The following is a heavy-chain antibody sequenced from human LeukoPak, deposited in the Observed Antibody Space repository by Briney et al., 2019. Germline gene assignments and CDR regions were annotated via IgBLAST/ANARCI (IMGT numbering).Heavy chain of an antibody. D-gene: IGHD1-26*01. Sequence: ASVKVSCKASGYTFTGYYMHWVRQAPGQGLEWMGWINPNSGGTNYAQKFQGRVTMTRDTSISTAYMELSRLRSDDTAVYYCARGGNSGSYYDSYYYYGMDVWGLGTTVTVSS. CDR2: INPNSGGT. CDR1: GYTFTGYY. J-gene: IGHJ6*02. CDR3: ARGGNSGSYYDSYYYYGMDV. V-gene: IGHV1-2*02.